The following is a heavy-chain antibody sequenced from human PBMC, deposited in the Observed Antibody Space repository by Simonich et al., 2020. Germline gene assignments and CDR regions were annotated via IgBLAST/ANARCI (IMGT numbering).Heavy chain of an antibody. D-gene: IGHD3-22*01. J-gene: IGHJ3*02. V-gene: IGHV3-23*01. CDR3: AKDLGERITMIVVVIDAFDI. Sequence: GGGLVQPGGSLRLSCAASGFTFSSYAMSWVRQAPGKGLEWVSAIRGSGGSTYYADSVKGRFTISRDNSKNTLDLQMNSLRAEDTAVYYCAKDLGERITMIVVVIDAFDIWGQGTMVTVSS. CDR2: IRGSGGST. CDR1: GFTFSSYA.